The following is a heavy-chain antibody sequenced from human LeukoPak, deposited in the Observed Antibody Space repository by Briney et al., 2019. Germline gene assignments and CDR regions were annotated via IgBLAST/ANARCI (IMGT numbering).Heavy chain of an antibody. Sequence: PGGSLRLSCAASGFTVSSNYMSWVRQAPGKGLEWVSVIYSGGSTYYADSVKGRFTISRDNSKNTLYLQMNSLRAEDTAVYYCARDRVGYSSSIRQDAFDIWGQGTMVTVSS. CDR2: IYSGGST. CDR3: ARDRVGYSSSIRQDAFDI. D-gene: IGHD6-13*01. V-gene: IGHV3-66*01. J-gene: IGHJ3*02. CDR1: GFTVSSNY.